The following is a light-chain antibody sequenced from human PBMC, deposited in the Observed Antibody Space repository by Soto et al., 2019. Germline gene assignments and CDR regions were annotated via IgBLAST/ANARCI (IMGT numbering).Light chain of an antibody. Sequence: DHPKTPSSSPPSAHVGDKVTNPFPARPNIYSWWAWYQQKPGKAPKLLIYDASSLESGVPSGFSGSGSGTDFTLPISSLQPDDFATYYCQQYNSYSGTFGQGTKVDIK. CDR3: QQYNSYSGT. V-gene: IGKV1-5*01. CDR2: DAS. J-gene: IGKJ1*01. CDR1: PNIYSW.